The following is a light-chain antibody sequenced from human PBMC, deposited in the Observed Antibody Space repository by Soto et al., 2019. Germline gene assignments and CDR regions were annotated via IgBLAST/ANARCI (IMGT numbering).Light chain of an antibody. CDR2: DAS. J-gene: IGKJ1*01. Sequence: EIVMTQSPATLSVSPGEIATLSCRASQSVSTYLALYQQKPGQAPRLLIYDASNRATGIPARFSGSGSGTDFTLTISSLEPEDFAVYYCQQYNNWPRTFGQGTKVDIK. V-gene: IGKV3-11*01. CDR1: QSVSTY. CDR3: QQYNNWPRT.